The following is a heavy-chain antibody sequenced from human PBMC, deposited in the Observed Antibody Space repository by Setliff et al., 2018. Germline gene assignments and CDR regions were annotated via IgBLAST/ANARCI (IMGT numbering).Heavy chain of an antibody. Sequence: SSETLSLTCAVYGDSLSGYYWSWIRQSPKKGLEWIGEIMPGRDTLYSPSLESRLTITIDTSKSQFSLKLSSVTAADTAVYYCARHATYYYGSGNLPFDSWGQGARVTVSS. V-gene: IGHV4-34*12. CDR1: GDSLSGYY. J-gene: IGHJ4*02. CDR3: ARHATYYYGSGNLPFDS. D-gene: IGHD3-10*01. CDR2: IMPGRDT.